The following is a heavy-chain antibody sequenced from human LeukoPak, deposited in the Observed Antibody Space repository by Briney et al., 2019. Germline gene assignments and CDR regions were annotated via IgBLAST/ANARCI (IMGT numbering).Heavy chain of an antibody. CDR3: SNKVYCSTTSCHPAGY. D-gene: IGHD2-2*01. CDR1: GESIRSSNW. Sequence: PSGTLPLTCTVSGESIRSSNWWSWVRQPPGKGLEWIGEIYHSGTTNYNPSLKSRVTISFATSTNQFFLDLSPVTAADTAVYYCSNKVYCSTTSCHPAGYWGLGSLVTVSS. V-gene: IGHV4-4*02. J-gene: IGHJ4*02. CDR2: IYHSGTT.